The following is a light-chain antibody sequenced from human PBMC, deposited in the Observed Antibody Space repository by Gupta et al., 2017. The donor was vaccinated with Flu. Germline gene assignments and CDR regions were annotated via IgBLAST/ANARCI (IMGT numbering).Light chain of an antibody. CDR3: QQLNSYPRRFT. J-gene: IGKJ3*01. CDR2: AAS. V-gene: IGKV1-9*01. Sequence: FLSASVGDRVTITCRASQGISSYLAWYQQKPGKAPKLLIYAASTLQSGVPSRFSGSGSGTEFTLTISSLQPEDFATYYCQQLNSYPRRFTFGPGTKVDIK. CDR1: QGISSY.